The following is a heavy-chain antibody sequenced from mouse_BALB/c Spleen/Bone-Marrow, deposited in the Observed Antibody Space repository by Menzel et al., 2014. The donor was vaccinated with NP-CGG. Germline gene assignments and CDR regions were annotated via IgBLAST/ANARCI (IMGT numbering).Heavy chain of an antibody. Sequence: VQLQQSGPELVKPGASVKMSCKASGYTFISYIMHWVKQKPGQGLEWIGYINPYNDGTKYNEKFKGKATLTSDKSSSTAYMELSSLTSEDSAVYYCARRWLPYAMDYRGQGTSVTVSS. V-gene: IGHV1-14*01. J-gene: IGHJ4*01. CDR2: INPYNDGT. D-gene: IGHD2-3*01. CDR1: GYTFISYI. CDR3: ARRWLPYAMDY.